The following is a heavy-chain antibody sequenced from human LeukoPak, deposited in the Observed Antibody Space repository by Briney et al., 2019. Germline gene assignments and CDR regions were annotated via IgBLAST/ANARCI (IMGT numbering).Heavy chain of an antibody. CDR1: EFMFSSFG. J-gene: IGHJ4*02. D-gene: IGHD2-15*01. CDR2: LSSGSEYI. Sequence: GGSLRLSCAASEFMFSSFGMNWVRQAPGKGLEWVSSLSSGSEYIYYSDSVKGRFSISRDNAEKSLFLQMNSLRAEDTAVYYCARGGGAPPYYFDLWGQGTPVTVSS. V-gene: IGHV3-21*01. CDR3: ARGGGAPPYYFDL.